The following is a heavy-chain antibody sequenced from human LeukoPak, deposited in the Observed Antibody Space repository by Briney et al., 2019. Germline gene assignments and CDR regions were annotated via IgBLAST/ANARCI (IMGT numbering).Heavy chain of an antibody. CDR3: AKEAGAYDFWSGYYRGGFDY. CDR1: GFTFSSYA. J-gene: IGHJ4*02. V-gene: IGHV3-23*01. CDR2: ISGSGGST. Sequence: PGGSLRLSCAASGFTFSSYAMSWVRQAPGKGLEWVSAISGSGGSTYYADSVKGRFTISRDNSKNTLYLQMNSLRAEDTAVYYCAKEAGAYDFWSGYYRGGFDYWGQGTLVTVSS. D-gene: IGHD3-3*01.